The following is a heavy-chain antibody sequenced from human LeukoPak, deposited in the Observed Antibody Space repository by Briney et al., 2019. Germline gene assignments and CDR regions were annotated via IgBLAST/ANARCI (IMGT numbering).Heavy chain of an antibody. V-gene: IGHV3-53*01. CDR3: AREVETGRFDC. CDR2: IYSGGST. J-gene: IGHJ4*02. Sequence: GGSLRLSCAASGFTFSSYAMSWVRQAPGKGLEWVSVIYSGGSTYYADSVKGRFTISRDNSKNTLYLQMGSLRAEDTAVYFYAREVETGRFDCWGQGTLVTVSS. CDR1: GFTFSSYA. D-gene: IGHD1-14*01.